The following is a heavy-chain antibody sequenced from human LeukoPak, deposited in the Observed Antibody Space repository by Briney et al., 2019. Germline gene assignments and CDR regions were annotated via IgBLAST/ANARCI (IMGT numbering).Heavy chain of an antibody. CDR2: ISSNGGST. V-gene: IGHV3-64*01. D-gene: IGHD3-3*01. CDR3: ARGDFSAFDT. CDR1: GFTFSSYA. J-gene: IGHJ3*02. Sequence: QTGGSLRLSCAASGFTFSSYAMHWVRQAPGKGLEYVSAISSNGGSTYYANSVKGRFTISRDNSKNTLYLQMGSLRAEDMAVYYCARGDFSAFDTWGQGTMVTVSS.